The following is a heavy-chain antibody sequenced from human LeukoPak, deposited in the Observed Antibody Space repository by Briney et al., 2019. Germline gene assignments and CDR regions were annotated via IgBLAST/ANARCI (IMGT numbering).Heavy chain of an antibody. J-gene: IGHJ4*02. CDR3: AKDLGRDYYDSSPPWVYFDY. CDR2: ISGSGGST. Sequence: GGSLRLSCAASGFTFTKYWMTWVRQAPGKGLEWVSAISGSGGSTYYADSVKGRFTISRDNSKNTLYLQMNSLRAEDTAVYYCAKDLGRDYYDSSPPWVYFDYWGQGTLVTVSS. D-gene: IGHD3-22*01. CDR1: GFTFTKYW. V-gene: IGHV3-23*01.